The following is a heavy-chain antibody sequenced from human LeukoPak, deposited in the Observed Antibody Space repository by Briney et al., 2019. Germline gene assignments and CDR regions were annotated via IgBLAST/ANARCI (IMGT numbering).Heavy chain of an antibody. CDR3: ARRDGWPYRFDS. CDR2: IYYSGST. Sequence: PSETLSLTCTVSGGSISSSSYYWGWIRQPPGKGLEWIGSIYYSGSTYYNPSLKSRVTISIDTSKNQFSLKLSSVTATDTAVYYCARRDGWPYRFDSWGQGTLVTVSS. CDR1: GGSISSSSYY. D-gene: IGHD5-24*01. V-gene: IGHV4-39*01. J-gene: IGHJ4*02.